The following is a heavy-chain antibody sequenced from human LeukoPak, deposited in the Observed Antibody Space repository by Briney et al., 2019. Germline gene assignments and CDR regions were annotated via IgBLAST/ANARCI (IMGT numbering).Heavy chain of an antibody. J-gene: IGHJ4*02. CDR1: GGTYSSYA. CDR2: IIPIFGTA. V-gene: IGHV1-69*13. Sequence: ASVKVSCKASGGTYSSYAISWVRQAPGQGLEWMGGIIPIFGTANYAQKFQGRVTITADESTSTAYMELSSLRSDDTAVYFCARGELLPDYYFDYWGQGTLVTVSS. D-gene: IGHD1-26*01. CDR3: ARGELLPDYYFDY.